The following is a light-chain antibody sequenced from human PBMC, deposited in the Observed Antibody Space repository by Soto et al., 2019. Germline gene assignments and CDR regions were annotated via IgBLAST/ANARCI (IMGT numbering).Light chain of an antibody. CDR3: QQYNNWPPIT. V-gene: IGKV3-15*01. CDR2: GAS. Sequence: EMVMTQSPATLSVSPGERATLSCRASQSVSSNLAWYQQKPGQAPRLLIYGASTRATGIPARFSGSGSGTAFTLTISSLQSEDFAVYYCQQYNNWPPITYGQGTRLENK. J-gene: IGKJ5*01. CDR1: QSVSSN.